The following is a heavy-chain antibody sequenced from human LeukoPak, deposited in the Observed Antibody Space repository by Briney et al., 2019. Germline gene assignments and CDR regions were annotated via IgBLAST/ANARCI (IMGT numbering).Heavy chain of an antibody. CDR1: GFTFSDYV. Sequence: GGSLRLSCAVSGFTFSDYVMSWVRQTPGKGLEWVSGIGRSGSPTYFASSVKGRFTISRDNSKNTLYLQMNRLRAEDTALYFCAKDADDSGDFLFHAWGQGTLVTVSS. J-gene: IGHJ5*02. CDR3: AKDADDSGDFLFHA. CDR2: IGRSGSPT. V-gene: IGHV3-23*01. D-gene: IGHD4-17*01.